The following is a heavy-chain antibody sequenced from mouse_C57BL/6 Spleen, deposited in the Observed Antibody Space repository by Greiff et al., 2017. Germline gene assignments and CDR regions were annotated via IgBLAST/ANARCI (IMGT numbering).Heavy chain of an antibody. J-gene: IGHJ2*01. CDR2: IYPGDGDT. CDR1: GYAFSSYW. Sequence: VQGVESGAELVKPGASVKISCKASGYAFSSYWMNWVKQRPGKGLEWIGQIYPGDGDTNYNGKFKGKATLTADKSSSTAYMQLSSLTSEDSAVYCCARSNGSSLFDYWGEGTTLTVSS. V-gene: IGHV1-80*01. CDR3: ARSNGSSLFDY. D-gene: IGHD1-1*01.